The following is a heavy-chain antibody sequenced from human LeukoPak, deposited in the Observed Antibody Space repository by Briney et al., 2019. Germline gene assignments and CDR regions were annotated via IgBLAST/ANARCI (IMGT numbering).Heavy chain of an antibody. D-gene: IGHD2-15*01. CDR1: GGSFSGYY. V-gene: IGHV4-34*01. Sequence: SETLSLTCAVYGGSFSGYYWSWIRQPPGKGLEWIGEINHSGSTNYNPSLKSRVTISVDTSKNQFSLKLSSVTAADTAVYYCARHIDRLLPFDYWGQGTLVTVSS. CDR2: INHSGST. CDR3: ARHIDRLLPFDY. J-gene: IGHJ4*02.